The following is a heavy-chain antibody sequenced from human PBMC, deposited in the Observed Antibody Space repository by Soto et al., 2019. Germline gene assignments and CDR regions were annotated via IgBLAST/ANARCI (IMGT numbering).Heavy chain of an antibody. J-gene: IGHJ4*02. Sequence: QVQLQQWGAGLLKPSETLSLTCAVFGVSFSGYYWNWIRQPPGKGLEWIGEINHSGSTNYNPSLKSRVTISVDTSKNQFALMLSSVTDADTAVYYCARGWGSGVFDYWGQGTLVTVSS. CDR3: ARGWGSGVFDY. CDR2: INHSGST. CDR1: GVSFSGYY. V-gene: IGHV4-34*01. D-gene: IGHD6-19*01.